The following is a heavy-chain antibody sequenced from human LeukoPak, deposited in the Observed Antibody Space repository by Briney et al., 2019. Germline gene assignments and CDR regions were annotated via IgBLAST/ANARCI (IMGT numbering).Heavy chain of an antibody. CDR3: ARDRRGPITESGNPNWFDP. CDR2: INPSGGST. D-gene: IGHD1-26*01. J-gene: IGHJ5*02. Sequence: GASVKLSCKASGYTFTSYYMHWERQAPGQGLEWMGIINPSGGSTSYAQKFQGRVTMTRDTSTSTVYMELSSLRSEDTAVYYCARDRRGPITESGNPNWFDPWGQGTLVTVSS. V-gene: IGHV1-46*01. CDR1: GYTFTSYY.